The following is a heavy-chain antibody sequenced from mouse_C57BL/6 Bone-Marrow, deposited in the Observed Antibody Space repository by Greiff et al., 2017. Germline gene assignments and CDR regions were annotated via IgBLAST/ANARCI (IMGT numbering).Heavy chain of an antibody. CDR1: GYAFSSYW. J-gene: IGHJ2*01. Sequence: VKLQESGAELVKPGASVKISCKASGYAFSSYWMNWVKQRPGKGLEWIGQIYPGDGDTNYNGKFKGKATLTADKSSSTAYMQLSSLTSEDSAVYCCARRSSTTVVATSRYYFDYWGQGTTLTVSS. V-gene: IGHV1-80*01. D-gene: IGHD1-1*01. CDR3: ARRSSTTVVATSRYYFDY. CDR2: IYPGDGDT.